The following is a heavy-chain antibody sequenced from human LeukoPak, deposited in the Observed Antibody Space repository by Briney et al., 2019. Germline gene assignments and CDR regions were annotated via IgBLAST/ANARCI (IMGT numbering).Heavy chain of an antibody. CDR1: GGTFTSYA. Sequence: GASVKVSFKASGGTFTSYAISWVRQAPGQGLGWMGRIIPILGIANYAQKFQGRVTITADKSTSTAYMELSSLRSEDTAVYYCARTSSTSCYDYWGQGTLVTVSS. J-gene: IGHJ4*02. D-gene: IGHD2-2*01. V-gene: IGHV1-69*04. CDR2: IIPILGIA. CDR3: ARTSSTSCYDY.